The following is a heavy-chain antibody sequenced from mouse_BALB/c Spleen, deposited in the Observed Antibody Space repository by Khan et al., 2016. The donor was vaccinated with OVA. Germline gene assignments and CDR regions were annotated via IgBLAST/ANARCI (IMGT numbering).Heavy chain of an antibody. D-gene: IGHD2-14*01. CDR3: ARGGAAFYRNDGGAMDS. CDR2: INTHSGVP. CDR1: GYTFTTAG. Sequence: QIQLVQSGPELKKPGETVRISCKASGYTFTTAGMQWVQKMPGKGLKWIGWINTHSGVPKYAEDFKGRFVFSLETSANTAYLQITNLKNDDTATYFCARGGAAFYRNDGGAMDSWGQGTSVTVSS. V-gene: IGHV9-4*02. J-gene: IGHJ4*01.